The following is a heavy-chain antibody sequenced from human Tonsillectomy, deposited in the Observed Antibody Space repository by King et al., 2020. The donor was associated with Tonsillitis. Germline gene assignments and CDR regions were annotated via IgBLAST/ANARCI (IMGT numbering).Heavy chain of an antibody. V-gene: IGHV4-4*07. CDR2: IYTSGST. Sequence: QLQESVPGLVKPSETLSLTCTVSGGSISSYYWSWIRQPAGKGLEWIGRIYTSGSTNYNPSLKSRVTMSVDTSKNQFSLKLSSVTAADTAVYYCARDWDYGSGSASLYYWGQGTLVTVSS. CDR1: GGSISSYY. D-gene: IGHD3-10*01. CDR3: ARDWDYGSGSASLYY. J-gene: IGHJ4*02.